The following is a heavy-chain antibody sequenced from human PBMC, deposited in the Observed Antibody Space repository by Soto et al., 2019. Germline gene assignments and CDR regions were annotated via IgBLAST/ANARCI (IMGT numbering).Heavy chain of an antibody. Sequence: SETLSLTCTVSGGSISSSSYYWGWIRQPPGKGLEWIGSIYYSGSTYHNPSLKSRVTISVDTSKNQFSLKLNSVTAADTAVYYCARDLWGYCGADCYPLDVWGQGTTVTVSS. D-gene: IGHD2-21*02. V-gene: IGHV4-39*07. CDR3: ARDLWGYCGADCYPLDV. CDR1: GGSISSSSYY. CDR2: IYYSGST. J-gene: IGHJ6*02.